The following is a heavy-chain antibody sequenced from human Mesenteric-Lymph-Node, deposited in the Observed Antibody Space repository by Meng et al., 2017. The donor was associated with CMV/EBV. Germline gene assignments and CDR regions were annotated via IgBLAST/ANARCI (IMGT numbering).Heavy chain of an antibody. V-gene: IGHV4-34*01. D-gene: IGHD5-12*01. Sequence: CAGYGGSFSGYCWSWIRQPPGKGLDWIGEINHSGSTNYNPSLKSRVTISVDTSKNQFSLKLSSVTAADTAVYYCASPGYSGYRRLFDYWGQGTLVTVSS. CDR1: GGSFSGYC. CDR2: INHSGST. J-gene: IGHJ4*02. CDR3: ASPGYSGYRRLFDY.